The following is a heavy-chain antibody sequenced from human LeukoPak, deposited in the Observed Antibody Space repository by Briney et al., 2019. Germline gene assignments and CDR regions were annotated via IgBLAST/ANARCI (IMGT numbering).Heavy chain of an antibody. CDR1: GGTFSSYA. V-gene: IGHV1-69*13. D-gene: IGHD6-13*01. CDR2: IMPIFGKA. CDR3: ARDWGMGPSSSWA. J-gene: IGHJ5*02. Sequence: SVKVSCKASGGTFSSYAFSWVRQAPGQGLEWMGGIMPIFGKANYAQKFQGRVTITADESTSTAYMELNSLRSEDTAMYYCARDWGMGPSSSWAWGQGTLVTVSS.